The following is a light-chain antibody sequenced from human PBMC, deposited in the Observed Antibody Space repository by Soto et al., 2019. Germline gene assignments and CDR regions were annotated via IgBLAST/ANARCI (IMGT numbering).Light chain of an antibody. CDR3: ATWDSSLSAHV. CDR1: SSNVGNNF. V-gene: IGLV1-51*01. Sequence: QSVMTQPPSVSAAPGQKVAISCSGSSSNVGNNFVSWYQQFPGTAPKLLIYDNDKRPSGIPDRFSGSKSGTSATLGITGLQTGDEADYYCATWDSSLSAHVFGGGTQVTVL. J-gene: IGLJ2*01. CDR2: DND.